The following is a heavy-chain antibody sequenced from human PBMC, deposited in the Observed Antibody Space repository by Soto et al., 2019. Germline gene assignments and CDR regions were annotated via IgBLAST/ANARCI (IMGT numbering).Heavy chain of an antibody. V-gene: IGHV3-30*01. D-gene: IGHD6-19*01. J-gene: IGHJ4*02. CDR3: ARSIAVAGTPELDF. Sequence: SVKGRFTFSRDNPKNTLYLQMNSLRPEDTAVYYCARSIAVAGTPELDFWGQATLVTFSS.